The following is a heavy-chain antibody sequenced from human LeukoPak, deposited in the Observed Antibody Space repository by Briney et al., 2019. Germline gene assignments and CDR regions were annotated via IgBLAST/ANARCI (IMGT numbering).Heavy chain of an antibody. D-gene: IGHD5-18*01. CDR3: ARAYSYDGYTWFDP. Sequence: ASVKVSCKASGYTLTNYAMNWVRQAPGQGLEWMGWINTNTGNPTYVQGFTGRFVFSLDTSVSTAYLQISSLKAEDTAVYYCARAYSYDGYTWFDPWGQGTLVTVSS. J-gene: IGHJ5*02. CDR1: GYTLTNYA. V-gene: IGHV7-4-1*02. CDR2: INTNTGNP.